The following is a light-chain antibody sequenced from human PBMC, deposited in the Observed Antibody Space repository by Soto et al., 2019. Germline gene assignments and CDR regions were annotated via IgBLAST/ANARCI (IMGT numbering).Light chain of an antibody. CDR2: DVS. Sequence: QSVLTQPASVSGSPGQSITISCTGTSSDVGGYNYVSWYQQHPGKAPKLMIYDVSNRPSGVSNRFSGSKSGNTASLTISGLQAEDEADYYCSSYTSSSTLVFGTGTNVTV. J-gene: IGLJ1*01. CDR3: SSYTSSSTLV. V-gene: IGLV2-14*01. CDR1: SSDVGGYNY.